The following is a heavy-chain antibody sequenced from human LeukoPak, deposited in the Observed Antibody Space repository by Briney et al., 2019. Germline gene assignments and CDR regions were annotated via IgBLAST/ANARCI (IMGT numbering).Heavy chain of an antibody. J-gene: IGHJ4*02. V-gene: IGHV1-2*02. Sequence: ASVKVSCKASGYTFTGYYMHWVRQAPGQGLEWMGWINPNSGGTNYAQKFQGRVTMTRDTSISTAYMELSSLRSEDTAVYYCARTFWYCSGGSCNSFDYWGQGTLVTVSS. CDR3: ARTFWYCSGGSCNSFDY. CDR1: GYTFTGYY. CDR2: INPNSGGT. D-gene: IGHD2-15*01.